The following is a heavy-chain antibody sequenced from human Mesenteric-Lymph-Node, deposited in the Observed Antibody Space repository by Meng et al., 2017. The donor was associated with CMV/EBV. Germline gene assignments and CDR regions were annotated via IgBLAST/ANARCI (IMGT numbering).Heavy chain of an antibody. J-gene: IGHJ6*02. CDR1: HDSIRGYY. CDR2: IYYSGST. Sequence: ESLKISCNISHDSIRGYYWSWIRQPPGKGLEWIGYIYYSGSTNYNPSLKSRATLSVDTSKRQFSLKVTSVTTADTAVYFCARGESGYYYAMDVWGQGTPVTVSS. CDR3: ARGESGYYYAMDV. V-gene: IGHV4-59*01.